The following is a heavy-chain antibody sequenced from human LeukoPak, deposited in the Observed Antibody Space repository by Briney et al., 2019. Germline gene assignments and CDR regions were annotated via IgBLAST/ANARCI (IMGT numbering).Heavy chain of an antibody. CDR3: ARDDYGDYGVGVFDY. CDR1: GCTFTSYY. D-gene: IGHD4-17*01. V-gene: IGHV1-46*01. CDR2: IDPSGGST. J-gene: IGHJ4*02. Sequence: ASVKVSCKASGCTFTSYYMHWVRQAPGQGLEWMGIIDPSGGSTNYAQKFQGRVTITADESTSTAYMELSSLRSEDTAVYYCARDDYGDYGVGVFDYWGQGTLATVSS.